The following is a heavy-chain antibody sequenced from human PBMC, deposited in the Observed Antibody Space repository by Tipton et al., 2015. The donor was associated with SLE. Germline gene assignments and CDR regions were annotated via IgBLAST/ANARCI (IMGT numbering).Heavy chain of an antibody. CDR1: GASISDYY. CDR3: ARDEVGAGAFDI. Sequence: TLSLTCTVSGASISDYYWTWIRQFPGKGLEWIGYISYSGSTNYNPSLKSRVTISVDTSKNQFSLKLSSVTAADTAVYYCARDEVGAGAFDIWGQGTMVTVSS. D-gene: IGHD1-26*01. CDR2: ISYSGST. V-gene: IGHV4-59*01. J-gene: IGHJ3*02.